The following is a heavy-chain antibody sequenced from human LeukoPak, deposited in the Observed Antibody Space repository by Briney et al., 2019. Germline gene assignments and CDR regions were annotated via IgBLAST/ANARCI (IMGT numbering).Heavy chain of an antibody. CDR3: ARQELYCSSTSCYDY. CDR1: GYSFTSYW. V-gene: IGHV5-51*01. CDR2: IYPGDADT. D-gene: IGHD2-2*01. Sequence: GESLKISCKGSGYSFTSYWIGWVRQMPGKVLELMGIIYPGDADTRYSPSFQGQVTISADKSISTAYLQWSSLKASDTAMYYCARQELYCSSTSCYDYWGQGTLVTVSS. J-gene: IGHJ4*02.